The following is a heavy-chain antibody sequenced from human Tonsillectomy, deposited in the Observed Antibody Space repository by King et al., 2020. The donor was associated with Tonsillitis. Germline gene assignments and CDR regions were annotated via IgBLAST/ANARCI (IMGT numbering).Heavy chain of an antibody. D-gene: IGHD2-15*01. J-gene: IGHJ4*02. CDR1: GGSISAYY. CDR2: IYRSGST. CDR3: ARIQWSPL. Sequence: QLQESGPGLVKTSETLFLTCTVSGGSISAYYWNWIRQPPGRGLEWIGYIYRSGSTNYNPSLKSPVPISVDTSKNQFSLKLDSVTAADTAGYYCARIQWSPLWGQETLVTVSS. V-gene: IGHV4-59*01.